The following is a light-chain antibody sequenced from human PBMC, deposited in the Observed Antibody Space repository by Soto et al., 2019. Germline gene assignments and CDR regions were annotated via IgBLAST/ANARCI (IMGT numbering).Light chain of an antibody. V-gene: IGLV2-14*01. CDR3: SSYTSSSSYV. J-gene: IGLJ1*01. CDR1: SSDVGGYNC. Sequence: QSALTQPASVSGSPGQSITLLCTGTSSDVGGYNCVSWYQQHPGKAPKLMIHDVTNRPSGVSNRFSGSKSGNTASLTISGLQAEDEADCYCSSYTSSSSYVFGTGTKLTVL. CDR2: DVT.